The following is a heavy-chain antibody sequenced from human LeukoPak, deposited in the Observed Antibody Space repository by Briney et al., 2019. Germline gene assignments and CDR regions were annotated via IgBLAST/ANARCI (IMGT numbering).Heavy chain of an antibody. CDR3: VREYPDCGGDCLAY. CDR2: IRSDGGNI. D-gene: IGHD2-21*02. V-gene: IGHV3-74*01. Sequence: PGGSLRLSCAASGFIFSHYYMHWVRQAPGKGLVWVSRIRSDGGNIGYADSVKGRFTISRDNAKNTLYLQMNSLRGEDTVVYYCVREYPDCGGDCLAYWGQGTLVTVSS. CDR1: GFIFSHYY. J-gene: IGHJ4*02.